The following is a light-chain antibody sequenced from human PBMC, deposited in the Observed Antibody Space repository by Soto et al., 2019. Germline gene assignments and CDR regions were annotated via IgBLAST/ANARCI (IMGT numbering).Light chain of an antibody. J-gene: IGKJ1*01. Sequence: ETVMTQSPATLSVSPGERATLSCRASQSVSSNLAWYQQKPGQAPRLLIYGASTRATGFPARFSGSGSGTEFTLTISSLQSEDFAVYYCQHYHNWPPERTFGQGTTVEIK. CDR2: GAS. V-gene: IGKV3-15*01. CDR3: QHYHNWPPERT. CDR1: QSVSSN.